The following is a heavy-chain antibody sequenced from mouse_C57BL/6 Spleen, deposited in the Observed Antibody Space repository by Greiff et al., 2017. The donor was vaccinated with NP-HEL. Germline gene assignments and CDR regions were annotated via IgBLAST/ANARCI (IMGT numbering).Heavy chain of an antibody. D-gene: IGHD1-1*01. CDR3: RGDYGSSYWYFDV. Sequence: VQLQQSGPELVKPGASVKMSCKASGYTFTDYYMHWVKQKPGKGLEWIGEIYPGSGNTYYNEKFKGKATLTADTSSSTAYMQLSSLTSEDSAFYFCARGDYGSSYWYFDVWGTGTTVTVSS. J-gene: IGHJ1*03. V-gene: IGHV1-83*01. CDR2: YPGSGNTY. CDR1: YTFTDYYM.